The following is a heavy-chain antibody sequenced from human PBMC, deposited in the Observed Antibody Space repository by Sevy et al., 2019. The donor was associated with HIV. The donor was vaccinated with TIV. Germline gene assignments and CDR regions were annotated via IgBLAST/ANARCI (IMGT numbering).Heavy chain of an antibody. J-gene: IGHJ4*02. CDR1: GGSISSSSYY. V-gene: IGHV4-39*01. Sequence: SETLSLTCTVSGGSISSSSYYWGWIRQPPGKGLEWIGSIYYSGSTYYNPSLQSRVTISVDTSKNQFSLKLSSVTAADTAVYYCARSPAGYCTNGVCPLLDYWGQGTLVTVSS. D-gene: IGHD2-8*01. CDR2: IYYSGST. CDR3: ARSPAGYCTNGVCPLLDY.